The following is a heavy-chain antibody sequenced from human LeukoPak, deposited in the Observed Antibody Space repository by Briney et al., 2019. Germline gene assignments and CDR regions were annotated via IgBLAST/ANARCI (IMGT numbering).Heavy chain of an antibody. Sequence: GGSLRLSCAASGLTFSSYAMSWVRQAPGRGLEWVSAISGSAGSTYYADSVKGRFTISRDNSKSTLYLQMNSLRAEDTAVYYCAKDQQQLISVSFDYWGQGTLVTVSS. CDR3: AKDQQQLISVSFDY. CDR2: ISGSAGST. CDR1: GLTFSSYA. D-gene: IGHD6-13*01. J-gene: IGHJ4*02. V-gene: IGHV3-23*01.